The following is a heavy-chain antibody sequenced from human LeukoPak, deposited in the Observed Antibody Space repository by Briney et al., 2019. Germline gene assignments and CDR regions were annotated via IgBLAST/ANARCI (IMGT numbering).Heavy chain of an antibody. CDR1: GFTFDDYA. CDR3: ARVLGGSRLDY. D-gene: IGHD2-15*01. J-gene: IGHJ4*02. V-gene: IGHV3-9*01. Sequence: SGRSLRLSCAASGFTFDDYAMHWVRQAPGKGLEWVSGISWNSGSIGYADSVKGRFTISRDNAKNSLYLQMNSLRAEDTAVYYCARVLGGSRLDYWGQGTLVTVSS. CDR2: ISWNSGSI.